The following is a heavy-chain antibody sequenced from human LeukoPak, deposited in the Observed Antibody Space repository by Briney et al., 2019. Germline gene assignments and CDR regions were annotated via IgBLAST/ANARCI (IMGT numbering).Heavy chain of an antibody. CDR1: GFTFSSFA. CDR2: ISGGGGSGGST. CDR3: ATPGDTAVAGQIRY. J-gene: IGHJ4*02. D-gene: IGHD6-19*01. V-gene: IGHV3-23*01. Sequence: GGSLRLSCAASGFTFSSFAKSWVRQAPGKGLEWVSGISGGGGSGGSTFYADSVKGRFTISRDISNNTLYLQMNSLRADDTAVYYCATPGDTAVAGQIRYWGQGTLVTVSS.